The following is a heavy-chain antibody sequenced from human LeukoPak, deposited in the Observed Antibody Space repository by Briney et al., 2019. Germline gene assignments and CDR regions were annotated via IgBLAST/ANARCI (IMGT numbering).Heavy chain of an antibody. V-gene: IGHV1-2*02. CDR3: ARDRVATIRDAFDI. CDR1: GYTFTRYY. CDR2: INPNSGGT. Sequence: ASVKVSCKASGYTFTRYYMHWVRQAPGQGLEWMGWINPNSGGTNYAQKFQGRVTMTRDTSISTAYMELSGLRSDDTAVYYCARDRVATIRDAFDIWGQGTMVTVSS. J-gene: IGHJ3*02. D-gene: IGHD5-12*01.